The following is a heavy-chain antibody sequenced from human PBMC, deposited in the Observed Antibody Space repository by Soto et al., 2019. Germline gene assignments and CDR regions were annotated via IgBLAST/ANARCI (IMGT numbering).Heavy chain of an antibody. Sequence: QVQLVESGGGVVQAGRSLRLSCAASGFTFSSYGMHWLRQAPGKGLEWVAVIWYDGSHKYYADSVKGRFSISRDNSKNALYLQMNSLKDEDTAVYYCARVGVQQLTLDRGPCDICGHGTMVTVSS. J-gene: IGHJ3*02. CDR1: GFTFSSYG. V-gene: IGHV3-33*01. CDR3: ARVGVQQLTLDRGPCDI. CDR2: IWYDGSHK. D-gene: IGHD6-13*01.